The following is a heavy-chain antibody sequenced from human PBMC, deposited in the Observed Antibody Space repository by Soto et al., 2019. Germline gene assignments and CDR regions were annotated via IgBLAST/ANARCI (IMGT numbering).Heavy chain of an antibody. V-gene: IGHV1-18*01. Sequence: QVQLVQSGAEVKKPGASVKVSCKASGYTFTSYAISWVRQAPGQGLEWMGWINVYNGNTNYAQKLQGRVTMTTDTTTSTAYLYLRSLRSDDTGVYFCARDTSRGEGDYWGEGTLVTACS. CDR1: GYTFTSYA. CDR3: ARDTSRGEGDY. D-gene: IGHD2-2*01. CDR2: INVYNGNT. J-gene: IGHJ4*02.